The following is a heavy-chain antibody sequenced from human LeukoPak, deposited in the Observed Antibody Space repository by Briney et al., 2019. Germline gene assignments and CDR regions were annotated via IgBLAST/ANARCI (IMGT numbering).Heavy chain of an antibody. V-gene: IGHV1-18*01. J-gene: IGHJ4*02. CDR2: ISAYNGNT. D-gene: IGHD3-3*01. CDR3: AREALTIFGVVIITGTFDY. Sequence: ASVKVSCKASGYTFTSYGIRWVRQAPGQGLEWMGWISAYNGNTNYAQKLQGRVTMTTDTSTSTAYMELRSLRSDDTAVYYCAREALTIFGVVIITGTFDYWGQGTLVTVSS. CDR1: GYTFTSYG.